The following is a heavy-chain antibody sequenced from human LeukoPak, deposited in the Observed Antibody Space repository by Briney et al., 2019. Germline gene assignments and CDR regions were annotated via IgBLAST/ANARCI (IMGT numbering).Heavy chain of an antibody. J-gene: IGHJ3*02. D-gene: IGHD2-21*02. CDR2: IYYSGST. CDR1: GGSISSYY. CDR3: ATATPYCGGDCYRYYNAFDI. Sequence: SETLSLTCTVSGGSISSYYWSWIRQPPGEGLEWIGYIYYSGSTNYNPSLKSRVTISVDTSKNQFSLKLSSVTAADTAVYYCATATPYCGGDCYRYYNAFDIWGQGTMVTVSS. V-gene: IGHV4-59*01.